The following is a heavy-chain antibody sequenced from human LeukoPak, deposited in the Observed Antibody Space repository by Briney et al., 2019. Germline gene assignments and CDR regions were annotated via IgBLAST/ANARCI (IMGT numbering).Heavy chain of an antibody. J-gene: IGHJ4*02. D-gene: IGHD2-2*01. Sequence: GGSLRLSCAASGFTVSSNYMSWVRQAPGKGLEWVSYISSSSSYTNYADSVKGRFTISRDNAKNSLYLQMNSLRAEDTAVYYCARESVGYCSSTSCYAPDYWGQGTLVTVSS. V-gene: IGHV3-11*06. CDR3: ARESVGYCSSTSCYAPDY. CDR2: ISSSSSYT. CDR1: GFTVSSNY.